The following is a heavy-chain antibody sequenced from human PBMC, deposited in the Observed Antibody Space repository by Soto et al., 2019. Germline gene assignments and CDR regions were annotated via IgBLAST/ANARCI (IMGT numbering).Heavy chain of an antibody. J-gene: IGHJ4*02. CDR3: AREYSNSPEAFDF. D-gene: IGHD6-6*01. CDR2: IYNTGST. Sequence: SETLSLTCAVSGVSVNSDNYYWSWIRQPPGKGLEWIGHIYNTGSTTYNPSLKSRVTISLDTSRNHFSLSLNSVTAADTAVFYCAREYSNSPEAFDFWGRGTLVTVSS. V-gene: IGHV4-61*03. CDR1: GVSVNSDNYY.